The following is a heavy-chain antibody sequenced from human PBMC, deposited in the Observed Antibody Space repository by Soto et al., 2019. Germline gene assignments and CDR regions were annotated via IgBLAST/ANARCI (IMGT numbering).Heavy chain of an antibody. D-gene: IGHD6-13*01. V-gene: IGHV3-23*01. Sequence: GGSLRLSXAASGFTFSSYAMSWVRQAPGKGLEWVSAISGSGGSTYYADSVKGRFTISRDNSKNTLYLQMNSLRAEDTAVYYFAKGNRGIAAAGDYYGMDVWGQGTTVTVSS. CDR2: ISGSGGST. CDR3: AKGNRGIAAAGDYYGMDV. CDR1: GFTFSSYA. J-gene: IGHJ6*02.